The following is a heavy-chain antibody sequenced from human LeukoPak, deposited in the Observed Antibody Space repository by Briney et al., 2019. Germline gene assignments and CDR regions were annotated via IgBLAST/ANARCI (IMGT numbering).Heavy chain of an antibody. CDR2: ISGSGGST. Sequence: PGGFLRLSCAASGFTFSRRWMSWVRQAPGKGLEWVSAISGSGGSTYYADSVKGRFTISRDNSKNTLYLQINSLRAEDTAVYYCAKGGDWYLYYYYYMDVWGKGTTVTVSS. V-gene: IGHV3-23*01. CDR1: GFTFSRRW. J-gene: IGHJ6*03. CDR3: AKGGDWYLYYYYYMDV. D-gene: IGHD6-19*01.